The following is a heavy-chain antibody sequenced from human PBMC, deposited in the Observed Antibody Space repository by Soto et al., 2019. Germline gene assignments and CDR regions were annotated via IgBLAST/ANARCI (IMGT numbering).Heavy chain of an antibody. J-gene: IGHJ5*02. CDR2: IYYSGST. CDR1: GGSISSSSYY. CDR3: ARHVAAAGTPNWFDP. D-gene: IGHD6-13*01. V-gene: IGHV4-39*01. Sequence: QLQLQESGPGLVKPSETLSLTCTVSGGSISSSSYYWGWIRQPPGKGLEWIGSIYYSGSTYYNPSLKSRVTISVDTSKNQFSLKLSSVTAADTAVYYCARHVAAAGTPNWFDPWGQGTLVTVSS.